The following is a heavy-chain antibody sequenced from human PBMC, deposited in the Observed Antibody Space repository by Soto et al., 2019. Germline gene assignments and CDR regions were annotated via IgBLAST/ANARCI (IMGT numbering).Heavy chain of an antibody. Sequence: EAQLVESGGGLIQPGGSLRLSWAASGFTVSDNYITWVRQAPGRGLEWVSLLYSGGRIYYADSVTGRFTISRDTSKKTLYLQMNSLRTEDTAVYYCARSDPGYAYGLNVWGQVTTVTVSS. D-gene: IGHD5-18*01. CDR2: LYSGGRI. CDR3: ARSDPGYAYGLNV. CDR1: GFTVSDNY. V-gene: IGHV3-53*01. J-gene: IGHJ6*02.